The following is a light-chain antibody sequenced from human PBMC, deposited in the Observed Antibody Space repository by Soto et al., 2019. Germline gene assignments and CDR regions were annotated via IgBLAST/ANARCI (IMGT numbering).Light chain of an antibody. J-gene: IGLJ3*02. CDR2: SNN. Sequence: QSVLTQPPSASGTPGQRVTISCSGSSSNIGSNTVSWYQQLPLSAPKLLIYSNNQRPSGVPDRFSGSQSAPSASLAISGLQSEDEADYYCAAWDDSLNGRVFGGGTKVTVI. CDR3: AAWDDSLNGRV. CDR1: SSNIGSNT. V-gene: IGLV1-44*01.